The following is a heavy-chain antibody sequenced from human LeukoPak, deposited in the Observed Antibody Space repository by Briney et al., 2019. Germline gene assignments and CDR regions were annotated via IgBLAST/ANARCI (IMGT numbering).Heavy chain of an antibody. D-gene: IGHD4-11*01. CDR2: INTGGRT. CDR1: GFNVKTNF. J-gene: IGHJ6*02. CDR3: VRCSTDTFYAMDV. Sequence: GSLRLSCAASGFNVKTNFMYWVRQAPGKGLEWVAFINTGGRTSYSDSVTGRFTISRDISKNTLYLQMSTLRVEDTAVYFCVRCSTDTFYAMDVWGQGTTVIVSS. V-gene: IGHV3-66*01.